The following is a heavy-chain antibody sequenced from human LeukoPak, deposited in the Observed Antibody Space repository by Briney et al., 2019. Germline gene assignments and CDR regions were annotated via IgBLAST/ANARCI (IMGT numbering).Heavy chain of an antibody. Sequence: LRLSCAASGFTFSSYAMSWVRQAPGKGLEWIGYIYYSGSTYYNPSLKSRVTISVDTSKNQFSLKLSSVTAADAAVYYCARDPITMIVGVDYWGQGTLVTVSS. CDR2: IYYSGST. D-gene: IGHD3-22*01. CDR1: GFTFSSYA. CDR3: ARDPITMIVGVDY. V-gene: IGHV4-30-4*08. J-gene: IGHJ4*02.